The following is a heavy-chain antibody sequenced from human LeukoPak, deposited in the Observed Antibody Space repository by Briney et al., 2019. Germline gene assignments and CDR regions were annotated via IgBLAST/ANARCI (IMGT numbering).Heavy chain of an antibody. J-gene: IGHJ4*02. CDR2: IYYSGST. CDR1: GGPISGYY. Sequence: SETLSLTCTVSGGPISGYYWSWIRQPPGKGLEWIGYIYYSGSTNYNPSLKSRVTISVDTSKNQFSLKLSSVTAADTAVYYCARVTPLDSSSWLHFDYWGQGTLVTVSS. D-gene: IGHD6-13*01. V-gene: IGHV4-59*01. CDR3: ARVTPLDSSSWLHFDY.